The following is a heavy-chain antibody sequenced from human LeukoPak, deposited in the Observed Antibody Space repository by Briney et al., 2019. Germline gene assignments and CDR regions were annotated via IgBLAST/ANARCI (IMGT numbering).Heavy chain of an antibody. CDR1: GGSISSGDYY. V-gene: IGHV4-30-4*08. CDR2: IYYSGST. D-gene: IGHD2-2*01. CDR3: AREGPYCSSTSCSRPIGY. Sequence: SQTLSLTCTVSGGSISSGDYYWSWIRQPPGKGLEWIGYIYYSGSTHYNPSLKSRVTISVDTSKNQFSLKLSSVTAADTAVYYCAREGPYCSSTSCSRPIGYWGQGTLVTVSS. J-gene: IGHJ4*02.